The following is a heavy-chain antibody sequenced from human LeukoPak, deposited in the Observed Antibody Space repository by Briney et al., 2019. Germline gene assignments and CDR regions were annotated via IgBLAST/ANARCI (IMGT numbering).Heavy chain of an antibody. D-gene: IGHD5-18*01. CDR3: ARGYSYAFDI. CDR1: GGSISSYY. V-gene: IGHV4-59*01. J-gene: IGHJ3*02. CDR2: IYYSGST. Sequence: SETLSLPFTVSGGSISSYYWSWVRPPPGKGLEWIGYIYYSGSTTYNPSLKSRVTISVDTSKIQFSLKLRSVTAADTAVYYCARGYSYAFDIWGQGTMVTVSS.